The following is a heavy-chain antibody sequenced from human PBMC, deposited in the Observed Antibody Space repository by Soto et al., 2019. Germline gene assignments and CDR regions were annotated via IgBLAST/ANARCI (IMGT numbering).Heavy chain of an antibody. J-gene: IGHJ4*02. D-gene: IGHD1-1*01. CDR3: AKDKPTIAY. CDR2: ISYDGNDK. Sequence: QVQLVESGGGVVQPGGSLRLSCAVSGVTFSSSAMHWVRQAPGKGPERVAIISYDGNDKYYADSVEGRFTISRDNSKNSLFFLMISLGPDDTALYYCAKDKPTIAYWGKGTLVTVSS. V-gene: IGHV3-30*18. CDR1: GVTFSSSA.